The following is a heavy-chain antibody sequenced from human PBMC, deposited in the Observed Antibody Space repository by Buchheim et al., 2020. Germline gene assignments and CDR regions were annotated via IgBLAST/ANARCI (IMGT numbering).Heavy chain of an antibody. D-gene: IGHD3-10*01. J-gene: IGHJ6*02. CDR3: ARPKVGSNPNYGMDV. CDR2: ISSSSSYI. CDR1: GFTFSSYS. V-gene: IGHV3-21*01. Sequence: EVQLVESGGGLVKPGGSLRLSCAASGFTFSSYSMNWVRQAPGKGLEWVSSISSSSSYIYYADSVKGRFTISSDNAKNSLYLQMNSLRAEDTAVYYCARPKVGSNPNYGMDVWGQGTT.